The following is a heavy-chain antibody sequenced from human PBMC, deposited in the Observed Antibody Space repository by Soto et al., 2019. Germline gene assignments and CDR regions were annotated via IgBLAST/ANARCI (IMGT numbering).Heavy chain of an antibody. V-gene: IGHV5-51*01. Sequence: PGESLKISCKGSGYSFTSYWIGWVRQMPGKGLEWMGIIYPGDSDTRYSPSFQGQVTISADKSISTAYLQWSSLKASDTAMYYCARHGVSDIVVVPAAMVYYYGMDFXGQGTTVTVSS. CDR1: GYSFTSYW. CDR3: ARHGVSDIVVVPAAMVYYYGMDF. CDR2: IYPGDSDT. J-gene: IGHJ6*02. D-gene: IGHD2-2*01.